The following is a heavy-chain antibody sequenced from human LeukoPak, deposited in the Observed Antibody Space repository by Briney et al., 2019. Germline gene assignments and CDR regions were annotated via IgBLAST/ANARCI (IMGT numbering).Heavy chain of an antibody. D-gene: IGHD3-16*01. CDR2: ISYDGSNK. V-gene: IGHV3-30*03. J-gene: IGHJ4*02. CDR3: VGVWGVGNY. CDR1: GFTFSSYG. Sequence: GRSLRLSCAASGFTFSSYGMHWVRQAPGKGLEWVAVISYDGSNKYYADSVKGRFTISRDNSKNTLYLQMNSLRAEDTAVYYCVGVWGVGNYWGQGTLVTVSS.